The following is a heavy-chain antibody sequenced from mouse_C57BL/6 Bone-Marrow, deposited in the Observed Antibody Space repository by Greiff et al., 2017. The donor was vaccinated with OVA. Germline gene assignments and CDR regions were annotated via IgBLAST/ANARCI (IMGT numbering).Heavy chain of an antibody. CDR3: ARQAYYGSSYYFDY. Sequence: EVMLVESGGDLVKPGGSLKLSCAASGFTFSSYGMSWVRQTPDKRLEWVATISSGGSYTYYPDSVKGRFTISRDNAKNTLYRQMSSLKSEDTAMYYCARQAYYGSSYYFDYWGQGTTLTVSS. J-gene: IGHJ2*01. CDR2: ISSGGSYT. CDR1: GFTFSSYG. V-gene: IGHV5-6*01. D-gene: IGHD1-1*01.